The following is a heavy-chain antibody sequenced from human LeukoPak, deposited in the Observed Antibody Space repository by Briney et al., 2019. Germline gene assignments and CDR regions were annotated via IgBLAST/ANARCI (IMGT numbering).Heavy chain of an antibody. D-gene: IGHD6-19*01. CDR1: GDTFNNYG. V-gene: IGHV1-24*01. CDR2: FDPEDGET. Sequence: GASVKVSCKASGDTFNNYGISWVRQAPGKGLEWMGGFDPEDGETIYAQKFQGRVAMTEDTSTDTAYMELSSLRSEDTAVYYCATLGYSSVSHLYMDVWGKGTTVTVSS. J-gene: IGHJ6*03. CDR3: ATLGYSSVSHLYMDV.